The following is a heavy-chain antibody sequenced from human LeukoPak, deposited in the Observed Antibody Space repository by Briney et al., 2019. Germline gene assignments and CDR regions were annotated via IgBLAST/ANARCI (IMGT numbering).Heavy chain of an antibody. CDR1: RVTFNSHC. CDR3: ARQGHYDFWSGYRLDY. D-gene: IGHD3-3*01. J-gene: IGHJ4*02. Sequence: PGGAPRLSSAAPRVTFNSHCMHWGRPGPGQGLGRGGVISYDGSNKYYADSVQGRFTISRDNSKNTLYLQMNSLRAEDTAVYYCARQGHYDFWSGYRLDYWGQGTLVTVSS. CDR2: ISYDGSNK. V-gene: IGHV3-30*03.